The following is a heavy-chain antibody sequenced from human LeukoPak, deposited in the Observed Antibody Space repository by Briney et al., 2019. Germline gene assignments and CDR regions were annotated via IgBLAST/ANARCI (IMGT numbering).Heavy chain of an antibody. CDR2: FYPEDGET. D-gene: IGHD3-16*01. Sequence: PSVKVSCKVSGYTLTELSTLCVPQAPQKGLEWMEGFYPEDGETIYTQQFKGRVTKTEDTSTDTSYIHFSSLRSQDTPVSYFPLITFGGANYYFDYWGEGTLVTVSS. CDR3: PLITFGGANYYFDY. CDR1: GYTLTELS. V-gene: IGHV1-24*01. J-gene: IGHJ4*02.